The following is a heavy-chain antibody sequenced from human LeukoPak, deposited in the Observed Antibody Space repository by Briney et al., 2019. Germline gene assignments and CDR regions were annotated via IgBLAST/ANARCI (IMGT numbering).Heavy chain of an antibody. V-gene: IGHV3-21*01. Sequence: GGSLRLSCAASGFTFSSYSMNWVRQAPGKGLEWVSSIGSSSSYIYYADSVKGRFTISRDNAKNSLYLQMNSLRAEDTAVYYCARGPHSSDPNIWGQGTMVTVSS. J-gene: IGHJ3*02. CDR1: GFTFSSYS. CDR3: ARGPHSSDPNI. CDR2: IGSSSSYI. D-gene: IGHD6-19*01.